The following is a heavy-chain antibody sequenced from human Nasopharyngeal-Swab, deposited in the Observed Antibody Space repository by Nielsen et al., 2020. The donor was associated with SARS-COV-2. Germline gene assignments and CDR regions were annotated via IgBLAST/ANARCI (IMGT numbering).Heavy chain of an antibody. D-gene: IGHD3-16*01. CDR2: IGTAGDT. Sequence: GGSLRLSCAASGFTFSSYDMHWVRQATGKGLEWVSAIGTAGDTYYPGSVKGRFTISRENAKNSLYLQMNSLRAGDTAVYYCARGSYGSHWYFDLWGRGTLVTVSS. CDR3: ARGSYGSHWYFDL. J-gene: IGHJ2*01. CDR1: GFTFSSYD. V-gene: IGHV3-13*01.